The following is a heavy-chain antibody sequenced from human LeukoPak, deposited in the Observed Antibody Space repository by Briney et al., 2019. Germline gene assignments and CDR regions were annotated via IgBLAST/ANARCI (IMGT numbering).Heavy chain of an antibody. CDR1: GGSISSNN. CDR2: ISGSGSGGST. CDR3: AKNGDRGAYCSGGSCYPYYYNMDV. V-gene: IGHV3-23*01. D-gene: IGHD2-15*01. Sequence: GTLSLTCAVSGGSISSNNWWNWVRQPPGKGLEWVSSISGSGSGGSTYYADSVKGRFTISRDNSKNTLYLQMNSLRAEVTGIKYCAKNGDRGAYCSGGSCYPYYYNMDVWGKGTAVTISS. J-gene: IGHJ6*03.